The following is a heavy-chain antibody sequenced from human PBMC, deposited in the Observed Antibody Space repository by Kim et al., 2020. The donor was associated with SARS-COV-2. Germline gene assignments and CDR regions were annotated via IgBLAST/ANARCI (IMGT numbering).Heavy chain of an antibody. CDR3: ARESSGSPPRYYFDY. J-gene: IGHJ4*02. Sequence: QEFQGRVTITADKSTSTAYMELSSLRSEDTAVYYCARESSGSPPRYYFDYWGQGTLVTVSS. D-gene: IGHD6-19*01. V-gene: IGHV1-69*04.